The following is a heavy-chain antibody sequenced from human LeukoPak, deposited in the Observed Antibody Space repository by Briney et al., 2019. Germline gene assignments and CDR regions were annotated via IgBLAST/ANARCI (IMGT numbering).Heavy chain of an antibody. V-gene: IGHV4-34*01. CDR3: ARGEGYCSSTSCYKGAQFDY. Sequence: SETLSLTCAVYGGSFSGYYWSWIRQPPGKGLEWIGEINHSGSTNYNPSLKSRVTISVDTSKNQFSLKLSSVTAAETAVYYCARGEGYCSSTSCYKGAQFDYWGQGTLVTVSS. J-gene: IGHJ4*02. CDR1: GGSFSGYY. D-gene: IGHD2-2*02. CDR2: INHSGST.